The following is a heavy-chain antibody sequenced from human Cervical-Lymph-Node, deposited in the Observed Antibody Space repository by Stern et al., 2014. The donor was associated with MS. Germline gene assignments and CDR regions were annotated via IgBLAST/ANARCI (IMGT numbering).Heavy chain of an antibody. D-gene: IGHD3-3*01. Sequence: VQLVESGAEVKKPGASVKVSCKTSGYTFTSYSLHWVRQAPGQGLELLGIISPSGGRPTYTQKFHDKVPLTSDTSTSTFYMDLNSLRSEDTAVYYCARDPHYDFWSGYPLYYFDFWGQGTLVTVSS. J-gene: IGHJ4*02. CDR3: ARDPHYDFWSGYPLYYFDF. V-gene: IGHV1-46*01. CDR1: GYTFTSYS. CDR2: ISPSGGRP.